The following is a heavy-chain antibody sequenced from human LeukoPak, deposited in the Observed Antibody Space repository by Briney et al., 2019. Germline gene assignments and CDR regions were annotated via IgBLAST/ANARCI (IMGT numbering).Heavy chain of an antibody. CDR3: AREGPYYFDY. Sequence: PGGSLRLSCAASGFTFSTYTVHWVRQAPGKGLEWVAVISYDGSNKYYADSVKGRFTISRDNSKNTLYLQMNSLRAEDTAVYYCAREGPYYFDYWGQGTLVTVSS. V-gene: IGHV3-30-3*01. J-gene: IGHJ4*02. CDR1: GFTFSTYT. CDR2: ISYDGSNK.